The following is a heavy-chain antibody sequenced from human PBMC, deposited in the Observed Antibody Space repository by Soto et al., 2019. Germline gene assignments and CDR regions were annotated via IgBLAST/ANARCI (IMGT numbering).Heavy chain of an antibody. CDR1: GDSVSSNSAG. CDR2: TYYRSKWYY. D-gene: IGHD1-26*01. CDR3: ARGEQYSGRIFDY. Sequence: SQTLSLTCAITGDSVSSNSAGWSWVRQSSSRGLEWLGRTYYRSKWYYEYAVSVRGRITINPDTSKNQYSLQLNSVTPEDTAVYFCARGEQYSGRIFDYWGQGTLVTVSS. J-gene: IGHJ4*01. V-gene: IGHV6-1*01.